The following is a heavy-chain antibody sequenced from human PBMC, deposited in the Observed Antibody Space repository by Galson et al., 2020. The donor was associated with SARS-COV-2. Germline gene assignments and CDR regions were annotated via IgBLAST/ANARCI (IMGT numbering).Heavy chain of an antibody. CDR3: ARDYSSSAGADF. J-gene: IGHJ4*02. V-gene: IGHV4-39*07. CDR2: FYYGGDT. Sequence: SETLSLTCTLSGVSITTANYYWGWIRQPPGKGLEWIGSFYYGGDTYYNPSLQSRITISADTSKNQFSLKLRSVTAADTAVYYCARDYSSSAGADFWGQGTLVTVSS. CDR1: GVSITTANYY. D-gene: IGHD3-22*01.